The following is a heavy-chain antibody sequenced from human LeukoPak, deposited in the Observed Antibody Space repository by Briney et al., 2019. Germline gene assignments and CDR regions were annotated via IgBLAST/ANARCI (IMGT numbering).Heavy chain of an antibody. V-gene: IGHV3-21*01. D-gene: IGHD6-19*01. CDR1: GFTFSSYA. CDR3: ARGANEQWLSRY. Sequence: GGSLRLSCAASGFTFSSYAMSWVRQAPGKGLEWVSSISSSSSYIYYADSVKGRFTISRDNAKNSLYLQMNSLRAEDTAVYYCARGANEQWLSRYWGQGTLVTVSS. J-gene: IGHJ4*02. CDR2: ISSSSSYI.